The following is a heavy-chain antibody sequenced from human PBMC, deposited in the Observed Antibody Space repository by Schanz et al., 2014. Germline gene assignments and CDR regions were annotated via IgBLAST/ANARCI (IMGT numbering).Heavy chain of an antibody. Sequence: VQLVESGGGVVQPGRSLRLSCAASGFTFSKYGMHWVRQAPGKGLVWVSRINSDGSITTYADSVKGRFTISRDNAKNTLYLQMSSLRAEDTAVYYCARRGVDGLDVWGQGTTVTVSS. D-gene: IGHD3-10*01. CDR1: GFTFSKYG. CDR3: ARRGVDGLDV. J-gene: IGHJ6*02. CDR2: INSDGSIT. V-gene: IGHV3-74*02.